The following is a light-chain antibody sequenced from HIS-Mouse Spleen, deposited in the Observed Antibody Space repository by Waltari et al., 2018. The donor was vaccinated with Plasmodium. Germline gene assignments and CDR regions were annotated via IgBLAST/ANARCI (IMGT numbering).Light chain of an antibody. CDR3: SSYTSSSTLV. J-gene: IGLJ2*01. Sequence: QSALTQPASVSGSPGQSITISCTGTSSDVGGYNYVSWYHPHPGKAPKLMIYDVSNRPSGVSNRFSGSQSGNTASLTICGLQAEDEADYYCSSYTSSSTLVFGGGTKLTVL. CDR2: DVS. CDR1: SSDVGGYNY. V-gene: IGLV2-14*03.